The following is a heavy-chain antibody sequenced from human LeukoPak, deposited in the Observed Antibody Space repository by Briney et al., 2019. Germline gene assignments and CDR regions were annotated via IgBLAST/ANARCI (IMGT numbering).Heavy chain of an antibody. CDR2: IYYSGST. Sequence: SETLSLTCTVSGGSISSYHWSWIRQPPGKGLEWLGYIYYSGSTKYNPSLESRVTISVDTSKNQFSLNLSSVTAADTAVYYCARGLRGYYSDYWGQGTLVTVSS. CDR1: GGSISSYH. J-gene: IGHJ4*02. CDR3: ARGLRGYYSDY. V-gene: IGHV4-59*01. D-gene: IGHD3-22*01.